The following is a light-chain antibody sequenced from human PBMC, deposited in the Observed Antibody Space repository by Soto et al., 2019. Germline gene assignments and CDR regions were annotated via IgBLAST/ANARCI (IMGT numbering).Light chain of an antibody. J-gene: IGKJ5*01. Sequence: EIVLTQSPATLSLYPGERATLSCRASQSISSYLAWYQQKRGQAPRLLIYDASNRATGISARFSGSGSGTDFTLTISSLEPEDSAVYYCQQRKNWPPITFGQGTRLENK. V-gene: IGKV3-11*01. CDR3: QQRKNWPPIT. CDR2: DAS. CDR1: QSISSY.